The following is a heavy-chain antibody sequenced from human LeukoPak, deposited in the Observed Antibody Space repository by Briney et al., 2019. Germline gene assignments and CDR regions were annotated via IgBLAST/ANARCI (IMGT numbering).Heavy chain of an antibody. CDR3: ARDPSSSWYGDFDY. D-gene: IGHD6-13*01. CDR2: INPSGGTT. CDR1: GDTFSYHS. V-gene: IGHV1-46*01. J-gene: IGHJ4*02. Sequence: ASVKVSCKKFGDTFSYHSISWVRQAPGQGLEWMGIINPSGGTTNYAQKFRGRVTMTRDMSISTAYMELSRLRSDDTAVYYCARDPSSSWYGDFDYWGQGTLVTVSS.